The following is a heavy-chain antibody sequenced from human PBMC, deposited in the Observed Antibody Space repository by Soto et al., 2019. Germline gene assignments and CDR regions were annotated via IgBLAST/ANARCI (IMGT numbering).Heavy chain of an antibody. CDR1: GGSFSGYY. CDR2: INHSGST. Sequence: QVQLQQWGAGLLKPSETLSLTCAVYGGSFSGYYWTWIRQPPGTGLEWIGEINHSGSTNYNPSLKSRVTISVDTSKNPFSLKLTSVTAADTAVYYGDRDKITGLFDYWGQGTLVTVSS. J-gene: IGHJ4*02. V-gene: IGHV4-34*01. D-gene: IGHD2-8*02. CDR3: DRDKITGLFDY.